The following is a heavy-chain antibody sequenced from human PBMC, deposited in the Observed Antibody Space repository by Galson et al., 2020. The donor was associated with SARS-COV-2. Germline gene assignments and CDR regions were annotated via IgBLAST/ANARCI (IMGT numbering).Heavy chain of an antibody. CDR3: ASEGWYCGGDCAFDY. CDR1: GYTFTSYY. D-gene: IGHD2-21*01. Sequence: ASVKVSCKASGYTFTSYYMHWVRQAPGQGLEWMGIINPSGGSTSYAQKFQGRVTMTRDTSTSTVYMELSSLRSEDTAVYYCASEGWYCGGDCAFDYWGQGTLVTVSS. CDR2: INPSGGST. J-gene: IGHJ4*02. V-gene: IGHV1-46*01.